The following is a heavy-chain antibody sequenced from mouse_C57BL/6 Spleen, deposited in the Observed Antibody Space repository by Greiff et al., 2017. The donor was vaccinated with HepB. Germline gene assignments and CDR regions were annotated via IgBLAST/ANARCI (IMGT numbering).Heavy chain of an antibody. Sequence: QVQLQQSGAELVMPGASVKLSCKASGYTFTIYWMHWVKQRPGQGLEWIGEIDPSDSYTNYNQKFKGKSTLTVDKSSSTAYMQLSSLTSEDSAVYYCARRGVYYYGRWYFDVWGTGTTVTVSS. V-gene: IGHV1-69*01. J-gene: IGHJ1*03. D-gene: IGHD1-1*01. CDR1: GYTFTIYW. CDR3: ARRGVYYYGRWYFDV. CDR2: IDPSDSYT.